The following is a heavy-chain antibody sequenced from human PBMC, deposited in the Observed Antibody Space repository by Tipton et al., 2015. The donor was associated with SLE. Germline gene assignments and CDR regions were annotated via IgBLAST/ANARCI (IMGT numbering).Heavy chain of an antibody. J-gene: IGHJ2*01. CDR1: GGSISSGGYY. Sequence: TLSLTCDVSGGSISSGGYYWSWIRQPAGKGLEWIGYIYTSGSTNYNPSLKSRVTISVDTSKNQFSLKLSSVTAADTAVYYCARGYGGYWYFDLWGRGTLVPVPS. D-gene: IGHD4-23*01. CDR2: IYTSGST. V-gene: IGHV4-61*09. CDR3: ARGYGGYWYFDL.